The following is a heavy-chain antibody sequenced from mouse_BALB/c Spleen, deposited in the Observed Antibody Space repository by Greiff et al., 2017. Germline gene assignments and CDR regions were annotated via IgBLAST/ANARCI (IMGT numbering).Heavy chain of an antibody. J-gene: IGHJ2*01. CDR2: ISTYYGNT. CDR1: GYTFTDYA. CDR3: AKRTGAGYFDY. D-gene: IGHD4-1*01. V-gene: IGHV1-67*01. Sequence: QVQLKQSGPELVRPGVSVKMSCKGSGYTFTDYAMHWVKQSPAKSLEWIGVISTYYGNTNYNQKFKGKATMTVDKSSSTAYMELARLTSEDSAFYYCAKRTGAGYFDYWGQGTTVTVSA.